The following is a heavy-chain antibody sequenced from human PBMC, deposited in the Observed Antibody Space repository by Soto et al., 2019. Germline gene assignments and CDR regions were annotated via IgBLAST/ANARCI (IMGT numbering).Heavy chain of an antibody. V-gene: IGHV3-30*18. D-gene: IGHD6-6*01. CDR1: GFTFSHYG. Sequence: QVRLVESGGGVVQPGRSLRLSCTASGFTFSHYGMHWARQAPGKGLEWVAIISYDGSNKHYADSVMGRFTIYRDNSKNTLYLQMNSLRNEDTAVYCCAKDLVAWSNYYYCGMDVWGQGTTVTVSS. J-gene: IGHJ6*02. CDR3: AKDLVAWSNYYYCGMDV. CDR2: ISYDGSNK.